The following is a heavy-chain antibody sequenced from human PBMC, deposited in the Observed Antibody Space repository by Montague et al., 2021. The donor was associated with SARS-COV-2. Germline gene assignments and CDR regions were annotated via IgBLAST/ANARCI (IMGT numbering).Heavy chain of an antibody. CDR2: IGWDDDQ. J-gene: IGHJ6*02. CDR1: GFSLSTSGMC. CDR3: ARIRYDILTGYYYGMDV. Sequence: PALVKPTQTLTLTCTFSGFSLSTSGMCVSWIRQLPGKALEWLALIGWDDDQYYSTSLKTRLTISKDTSKNQVVLTMTNMDPVDTATYYCARIRYDILTGYYYGMDVWGQGTTVTVSS. D-gene: IGHD3-9*01. V-gene: IGHV2-70*01.